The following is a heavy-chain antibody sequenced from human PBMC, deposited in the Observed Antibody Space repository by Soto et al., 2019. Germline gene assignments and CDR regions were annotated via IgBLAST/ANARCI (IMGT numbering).Heavy chain of an antibody. CDR2: IYHSGST. Sequence: PSETLSLTCAVSGGSISSSNWWSWVRQPPGKGLEWIGEIYHSGSTNYNPSLKSRVAISVDKSKNQFSLKLSSVTAADTAVYYCARVRASSGKYYYDSSGYTYFDYWGQGTLVTVSS. D-gene: IGHD3-22*01. V-gene: IGHV4-4*02. CDR1: GGSISSSNW. J-gene: IGHJ4*02. CDR3: ARVRASSGKYYYDSSGYTYFDY.